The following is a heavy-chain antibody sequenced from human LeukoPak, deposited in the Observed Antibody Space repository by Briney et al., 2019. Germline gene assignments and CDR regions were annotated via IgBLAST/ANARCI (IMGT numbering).Heavy chain of an antibody. CDR2: ILNDGTWE. CDR3: VKGGSISHNWFDS. D-gene: IGHD3-16*01. Sequence: GGSLRLSCAASGFTYSDYGMHGVRQAPGRGLEWVAFILNDGTWEYYPDSVKGRLTISRDNSRNTLYLQMNSVRLEDTAIYYCVKGGSISHNWFDSWGQGTLVTVSS. CDR1: GFTYSDYG. J-gene: IGHJ5*01. V-gene: IGHV3-30*02.